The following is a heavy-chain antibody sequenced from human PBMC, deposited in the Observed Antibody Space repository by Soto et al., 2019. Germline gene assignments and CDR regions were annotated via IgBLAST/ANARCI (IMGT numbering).Heavy chain of an antibody. D-gene: IGHD3-10*01. J-gene: IGHJ6*02. CDR2: INHSGST. CDR1: GGSFSGYY. Sequence: PSETLSLTCAVYGGSFSGYYWSWIRQPPGKGLEWIGEINHSGSTNYNPSLKSRVTISVDTSKNQFSLKLSSVTAADTAVYYCATLYGSGTLYYHYGMDVWGQGTTVTVSS. V-gene: IGHV4-34*01. CDR3: ATLYGSGTLYYHYGMDV.